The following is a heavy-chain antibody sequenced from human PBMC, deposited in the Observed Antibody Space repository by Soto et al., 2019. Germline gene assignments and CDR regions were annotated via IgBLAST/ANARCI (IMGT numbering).Heavy chain of an antibody. J-gene: IGHJ4*02. D-gene: IGHD3-3*01. CDR3: AKRSLRRLRFLEIH. CDR1: GDSMSNTNW. CDR2: IYHSGST. V-gene: IGHV4-4*02. Sequence: QVQLQESGPGLVKPSGTLSLTCAVSGDSMSNTNWWSWVRQPPGKGLEWIGEIYHSGSTNYNPSLKSRVTISVDKSKNQFSLNLTSVTAADTAVYYCAKRSLRRLRFLEIHWGQGTLVTVSS.